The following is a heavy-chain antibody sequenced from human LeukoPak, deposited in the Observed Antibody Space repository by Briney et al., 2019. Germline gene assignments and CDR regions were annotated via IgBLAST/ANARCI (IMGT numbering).Heavy chain of an antibody. V-gene: IGHV3-7*05. CDR1: GFTFSRHW. D-gene: IGHD3-22*01. Sequence: GGSLRLSCAASGFTFSRHWMNWVRQAPGKGLEWVANIKEDGGEKYYVYPVKGRFTISRDNAKNSLYLHMTSLRAEDTAVYFCATYYHTSSGCKDWGQGTLVTVSS. CDR2: IKEDGGEK. J-gene: IGHJ4*02. CDR3: ATYYHTSSGCKD.